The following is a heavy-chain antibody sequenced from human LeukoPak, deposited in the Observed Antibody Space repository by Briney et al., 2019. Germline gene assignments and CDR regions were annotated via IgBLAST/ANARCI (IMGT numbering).Heavy chain of an antibody. D-gene: IGHD3-22*01. J-gene: IGHJ4*02. V-gene: IGHV3-11*05. CDR1: GFTFSDYY. CDR3: ARDLLDDDSSGYYYDY. CDR2: ISSSSSYT. Sequence: PGGSLRLSCAASGFTFSDYYMSWIRQAPGKGLEGVSYISSSSSYTNYADSVKGRFTISRDNAKNSLYLQMNSLRAEDTAVYYCARDLLDDDSSGYYYDYWGQGTLVTVSS.